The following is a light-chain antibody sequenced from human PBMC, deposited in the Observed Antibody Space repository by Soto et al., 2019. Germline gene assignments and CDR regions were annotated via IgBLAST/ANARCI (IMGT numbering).Light chain of an antibody. CDR2: GAS. Sequence: EIVMTQSPATLPVSPGQSVTLSFRASQSVNTNLAWYQHKPGQAPRLLIYGASTRATGIPARFSGTGSGTEFTLTISSLQSEDFAVYLCQQYHYWPITFGQGTRLEIK. CDR3: QQYHYWPIT. J-gene: IGKJ5*01. V-gene: IGKV3-15*01. CDR1: QSVNTN.